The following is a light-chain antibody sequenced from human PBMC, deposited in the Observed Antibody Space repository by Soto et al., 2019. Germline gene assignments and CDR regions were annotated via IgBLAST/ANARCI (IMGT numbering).Light chain of an antibody. CDR2: KSN. Sequence: QSVLTQPPSASATPGQRVTISCSGSSSNIGSNTVNWYQQLPGTAPKLLIYKSNQRPSGVPDRFSGSKSGTSASLAISGLQAEVEADYYCAAWDDSLNGRVFGGGTKLTVL. J-gene: IGLJ3*02. V-gene: IGLV1-44*01. CDR3: AAWDDSLNGRV. CDR1: SSNIGSNT.